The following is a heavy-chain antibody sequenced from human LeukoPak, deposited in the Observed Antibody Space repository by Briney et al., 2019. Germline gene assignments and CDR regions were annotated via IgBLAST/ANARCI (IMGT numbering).Heavy chain of an antibody. D-gene: IGHD3-22*01. CDR3: ARDSGDGYYDSSGYGDAFDI. J-gene: IGHJ3*02. CDR2: ISSSSSYI. V-gene: IGHV3-21*01. Sequence: GGSLRLSCAASGFTFSSYSMNWVRQAPVKGLEWVSSISSSSSYIYYADSVKGRFTISRDNAKNSLYLQMNSLRAEDTAVYYCARDSGDGYYDSSGYGDAFDIWGQGTMVTVSS. CDR1: GFTFSSYS.